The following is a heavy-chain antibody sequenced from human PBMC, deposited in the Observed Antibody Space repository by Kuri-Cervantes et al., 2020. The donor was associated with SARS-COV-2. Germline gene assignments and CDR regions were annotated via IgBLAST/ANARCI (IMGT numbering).Heavy chain of an antibody. CDR2: IYYSGST. J-gene: IGHJ5*02. D-gene: IGHD3-3*01. CDR1: GGSISSYY. CDR3: SRVGYDFWCGYKYNWFDP. V-gene: IGHV4-59*01. Sequence: GSLRLSCTVSGGSISSYYWSWIRQPPGKGLEWIGYIYYSGSTNYNPSLKSRVTISVDTSKNQFSLKLSSVTAADTAVYYCSRVGYDFWCGYKYNWFDPWGQGTLVTVSS.